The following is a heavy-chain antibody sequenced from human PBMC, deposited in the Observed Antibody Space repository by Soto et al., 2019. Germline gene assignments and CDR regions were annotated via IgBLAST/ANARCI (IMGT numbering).Heavy chain of an antibody. V-gene: IGHV4-34*01. J-gene: IGHJ6*02. CDR2: INNSEST. CDR3: ARDRILDGLDV. Sequence: SETLSLTCAVYGGSVRGYYWSWIRQPPGKGLEWIGEINNSESTNYNPSLKSRVTISVDTSKNQFSLILSSVTAADTAVYYCARDRILDGLDVWGQGTTVTVSS. CDR1: GGSVRGYY.